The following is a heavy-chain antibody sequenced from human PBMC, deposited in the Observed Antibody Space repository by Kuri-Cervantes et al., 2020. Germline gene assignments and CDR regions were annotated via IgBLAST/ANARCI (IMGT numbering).Heavy chain of an antibody. CDR1: GFTFDDYA. CDR2: ISWNSGSI. J-gene: IGHJ4*02. D-gene: IGHD3-22*01. CDR3: AKGSTYYYDSSGYLGY. Sequence: SLKISCAASGFTFDDYAMHWVRQAPGKGLEWVSGISWNSGSIGYADSVKGRFTISRDNAKNSLYLQMNSLRAEDTASYYCAKGSTYYYDSSGYLGYWGQGTLVTVSS. V-gene: IGHV3-9*01.